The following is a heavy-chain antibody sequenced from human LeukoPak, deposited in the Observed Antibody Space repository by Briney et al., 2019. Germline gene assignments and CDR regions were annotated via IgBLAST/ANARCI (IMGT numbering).Heavy chain of an antibody. Sequence: ASVKVSCKASGYTFTSYDINWVRQATGQGLGWMGWINPNSGNTGYAQKFQGRVAMTRNTSISTAYMELSSLRSEDTAVYYCARGVTMTAGPTEFDPWGQGTLVTVSS. D-gene: IGHD3-22*01. CDR1: GYTFTSYD. CDR3: ARGVTMTAGPTEFDP. J-gene: IGHJ5*02. V-gene: IGHV1-8*01. CDR2: INPNSGNT.